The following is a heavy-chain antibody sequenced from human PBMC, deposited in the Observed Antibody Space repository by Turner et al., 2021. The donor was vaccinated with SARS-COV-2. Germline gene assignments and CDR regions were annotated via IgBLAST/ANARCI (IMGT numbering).Heavy chain of an antibody. V-gene: IGHV3-53*01. CDR1: GFTVSSNY. CDR2: IYSGGST. J-gene: IGHJ3*02. D-gene: IGHD6-19*01. CDR3: ARGYSSGWYQSGAFDI. Sequence: EVQLVESGGGLIQPGGSLRLSCAASGFTVSSNYMSWVRQAPGKGLEWGSVIYSGGSTYYADSVKGRFTISRDNSKNTLYLQMNSLRAEDTAVYYCARGYSSGWYQSGAFDIWGQGTMVTVSS.